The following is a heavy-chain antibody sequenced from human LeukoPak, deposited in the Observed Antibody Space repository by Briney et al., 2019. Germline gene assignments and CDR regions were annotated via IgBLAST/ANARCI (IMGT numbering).Heavy chain of an antibody. CDR3: ARGGDYGDFGDY. V-gene: IGHV3-21*01. D-gene: IGHD4-17*01. Sequence: GGSLRLSCAASGFTFSSYAMSWVRQAPGKGLEWVSSISTSSSYIYYADSVKGRFTISRDNAKNSLFLQMNSLRAEDTALYYCARGGDYGDFGDYWGQGTLVTVSS. CDR1: GFTFSSYA. J-gene: IGHJ4*02. CDR2: ISTSSSYI.